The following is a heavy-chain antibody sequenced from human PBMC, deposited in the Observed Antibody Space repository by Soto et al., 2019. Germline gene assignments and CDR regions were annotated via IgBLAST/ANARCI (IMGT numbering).Heavy chain of an antibody. D-gene: IGHD3-16*01. CDR1: GCSISSSNW. CDR3: VRMRGRGTLYYFDY. J-gene: IGHJ4*01. CDR2: IYHSGST. Sequence: QVQLQELGPGLVKPSGTLSLTCAVSGCSISSSNWWSWVRQPPGKGLEWIGEIYHSGSTNYNPSLMTGVTISVDKSKNQFSLKLSSETAADTAVYDCVRMRGRGTLYYFDYWCQGTLVTVSS. V-gene: IGHV4-4*02.